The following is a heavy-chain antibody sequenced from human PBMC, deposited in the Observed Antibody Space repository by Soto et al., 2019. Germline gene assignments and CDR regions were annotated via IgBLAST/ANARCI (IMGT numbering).Heavy chain of an antibody. CDR2: ISSSGSTI. D-gene: IGHD5-18*01. J-gene: IGHJ6*02. Sequence: PGGSLRLSCAASGFTFSDYYMSWIRQAPGKGLEWVSYISSSGSTIYYADSVKGRFTISRDNAKNSLYLQMNSLRAEDTAVYYCASRGNLAMVYRVSPYYYGMDVWGQGTTVTVSS. CDR3: ASRGNLAMVYRVSPYYYGMDV. V-gene: IGHV3-11*01. CDR1: GFTFSDYY.